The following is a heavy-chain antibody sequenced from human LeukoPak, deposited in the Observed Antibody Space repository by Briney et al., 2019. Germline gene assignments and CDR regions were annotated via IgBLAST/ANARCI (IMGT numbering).Heavy chain of an antibody. J-gene: IGHJ4*02. V-gene: IGHV3-23*01. CDR2: IGGGGGTT. D-gene: IGHD5-24*01. CDR3: AKRSIGPFDY. CDR1: GFTFSSYA. Sequence: GGSLRLSCAASGFTFSSYAMSWVHQAPGKGLEWVSVIGGGGGTTYYADSVKGRFTISRDNSKNTLYLQMNSLRAEDTAVYYCAKRSIGPFDYWGQGTLVTVSS.